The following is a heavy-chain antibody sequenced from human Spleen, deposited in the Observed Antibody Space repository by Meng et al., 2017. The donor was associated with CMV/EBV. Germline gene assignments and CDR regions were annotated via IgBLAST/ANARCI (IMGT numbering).Heavy chain of an antibody. V-gene: IGHV1-69*13. CDR1: GYSFTDYG. D-gene: IGHD2-2*01. Sequence: SVKVSCKASGYSFTDYGISWVRQAPGQGLEWMGGIIPIVVPASYAQKFQGRVTITADDSTSTAYMELSSLTSDDTAVYYCARGRDCSTTGCYGYFFYGMDVWGQGTTVTVSS. CDR2: IIPIVVPA. CDR3: ARGRDCSTTGCYGYFFYGMDV. J-gene: IGHJ6*02.